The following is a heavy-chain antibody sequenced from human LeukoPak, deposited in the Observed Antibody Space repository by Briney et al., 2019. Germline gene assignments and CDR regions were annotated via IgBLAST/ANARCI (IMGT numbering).Heavy chain of an antibody. CDR2: INPIFGTA. D-gene: IGHD6-19*01. Sequence: SVKVSCKASGGTFSSYAISWVRQAPGQGLEWMGGINPIFGTANYAQKFQGRVTITADESTSTAYMELSSLRSEDTAVYYCARDDLPPTPLGAVAGTGFDYWGQGTLVTVSS. CDR1: GGTFSSYA. V-gene: IGHV1-69*13. J-gene: IGHJ4*02. CDR3: ARDDLPPTPLGAVAGTGFDY.